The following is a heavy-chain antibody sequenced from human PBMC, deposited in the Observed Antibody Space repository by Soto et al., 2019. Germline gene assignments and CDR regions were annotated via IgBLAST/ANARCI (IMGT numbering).Heavy chain of an antibody. D-gene: IGHD1-26*01. V-gene: IGHV4-4*02. CDR2: IFHSGST. Sequence: SETLSLTCAVSGASIRSNNRWSWVRQPPGKGLEWIGEIFHSGSTNYNPSLKTRLTISVDNSKNQFSLKLSSVTAADTAVYYCARVYSGSYSDSWGRGTLVTVSS. J-gene: IGHJ4*02. CDR1: GASIRSNNR. CDR3: ARVYSGSYSDS.